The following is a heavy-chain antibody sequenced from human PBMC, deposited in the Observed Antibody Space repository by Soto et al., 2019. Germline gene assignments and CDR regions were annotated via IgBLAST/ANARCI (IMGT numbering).Heavy chain of an antibody. V-gene: IGHV3-7*01. CDR1: GFMFGTYW. CDR2: IKHDGNEK. D-gene: IGHD3-22*01. CDR3: VRATLSWGHYYFRGLDV. Sequence: RLSCAATGFMFGTYWMSWVRQAPGKGLEWVANIKHDGNEKYYADSVKGRFTVSRDNVKNFLHLQMSSLRGDDTGVYFCVRATLSWGHYYFRGLDVWGQGTTVTVSS. J-gene: IGHJ6*02.